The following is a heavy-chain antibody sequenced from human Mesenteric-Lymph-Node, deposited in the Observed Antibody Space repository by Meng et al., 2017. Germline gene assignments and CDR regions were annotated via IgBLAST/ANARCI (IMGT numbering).Heavy chain of an antibody. CDR2: IYYSGST. D-gene: IGHD4-17*01. Sequence: VQLHESCPDLVQPSQPLSLTCTVSGGAISSGDYSWSWIRQPPGKGLEWIGYIYYSGSTYSNASLKNRVTISIDRSKNQFSLKLSSVTAADTAVYYCARDRKHYGERGWFDPWGQGTLVTVSS. CDR3: ARDRKHYGERGWFDP. V-gene: IGHV4-30-4*01. J-gene: IGHJ5*02. CDR1: GGAISSGDYS.